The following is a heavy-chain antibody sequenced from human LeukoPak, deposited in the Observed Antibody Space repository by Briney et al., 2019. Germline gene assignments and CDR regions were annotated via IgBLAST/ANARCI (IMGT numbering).Heavy chain of an antibody. Sequence: GGSLRLSCAASGFTFSSYWMSWVRQAPGKGLEWVANIKQDGSEKYYVDSVKGRFTISRDNAKNSLYLQMNSLRAEDTAVYYCARDACIKPYGSGMDVWGQGTTVTVSS. CDR1: GFTFSSYW. CDR3: ARDACIKPYGSGMDV. D-gene: IGHD3-10*01. CDR2: IKQDGSEK. J-gene: IGHJ6*02. V-gene: IGHV3-7*01.